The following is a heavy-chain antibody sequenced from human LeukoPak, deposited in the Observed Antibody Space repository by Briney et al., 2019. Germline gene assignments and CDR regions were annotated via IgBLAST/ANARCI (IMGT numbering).Heavy chain of an antibody. D-gene: IGHD4-17*01. CDR2: IYTSGST. V-gene: IGHV4-4*07. CDR1: GGSISSYY. CDR3: ARGVLDGDYPHDAFDI. J-gene: IGHJ3*02. Sequence: SETLSLTCTVSGGSISSYYWSWIRQPAGKGLEWIGRIYTSGSTNYNPSLKSRVTMSVDTSKNQFSLKLSSVTAADTAVYYCARGVLDGDYPHDAFDIWGQGTMVTVSS.